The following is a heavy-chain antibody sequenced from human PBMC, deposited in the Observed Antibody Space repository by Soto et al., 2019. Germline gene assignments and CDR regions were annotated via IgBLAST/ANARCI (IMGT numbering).Heavy chain of an antibody. CDR3: ARVRNDPNFYYYYYGMDV. J-gene: IGHJ6*02. CDR1: GGTFSTHA. Sequence: SVKVSCKASGGTFSTHAIIWVRQAPGHGLEWMGGIIPISGTTYYTQKFQGRVTITTDTSTSTAYMELRSLRSDDTAVYYCARVRNDPNFYYYYYGMDVWGQGTTVTVSS. CDR2: IIPISGTT. V-gene: IGHV1-69*05. D-gene: IGHD1-1*01.